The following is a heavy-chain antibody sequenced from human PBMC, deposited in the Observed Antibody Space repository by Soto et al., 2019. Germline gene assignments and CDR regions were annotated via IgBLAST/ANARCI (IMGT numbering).Heavy chain of an antibody. V-gene: IGHV4-39*01. D-gene: IGHD6-19*01. Sequence: QLQLQESGPGLVKPSETLSLTCTVSGGSISSSSYYWGWIRQPPGKGLEWIGSIYYSGSTYYNPSLKSRVTISVDTSKNQFSLKLSSVTAADTAVYYCGSGSSGWSRERVYLGYFDYWGQGTLVTVSS. CDR3: GSGSSGWSRERVYLGYFDY. CDR2: IYYSGST. J-gene: IGHJ4*02. CDR1: GGSISSSSYY.